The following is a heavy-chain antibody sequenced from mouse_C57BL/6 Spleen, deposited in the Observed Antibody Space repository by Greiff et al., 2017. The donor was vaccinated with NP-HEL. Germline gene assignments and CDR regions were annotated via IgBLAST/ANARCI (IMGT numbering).Heavy chain of an antibody. D-gene: IGHD2-5*01. Sequence: QVQLQQSGAELARPGASVKMSCKASGYTFTSYTMHWVKQRPGQGLEWIGYINPSSGYTKYNQKFKDKATLTADKSSSTAYMQLSSLTSEDSAVYYCARQDYSSAWFAYWGQGTLVTVSA. CDR1: GYTFTSYT. J-gene: IGHJ3*01. V-gene: IGHV1-4*01. CDR3: ARQDYSSAWFAY. CDR2: INPSSGYT.